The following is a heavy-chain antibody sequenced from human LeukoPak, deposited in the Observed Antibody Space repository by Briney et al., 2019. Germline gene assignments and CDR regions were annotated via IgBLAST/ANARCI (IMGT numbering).Heavy chain of an antibody. CDR3: ARVGPRRDDYNVHP. J-gene: IGHJ5*02. Sequence: SETLSLTCTVSGDSISPYYWGWMRQPPGKGVEWICYIYYTGITNLNPSLKNRLTISLHTSKSHFSLQLNSVTAADTSVYYCARVGPRRDDYNVHPWGQGPLVTVSS. V-gene: IGHV4-59*01. D-gene: IGHD5-24*01. CDR2: IYYTGIT. CDR1: GDSISPYY.